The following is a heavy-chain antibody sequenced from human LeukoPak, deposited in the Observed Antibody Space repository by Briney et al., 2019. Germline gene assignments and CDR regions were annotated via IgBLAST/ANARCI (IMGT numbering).Heavy chain of an antibody. CDR2: MNPNSGST. CDR1: GYTFTSYD. D-gene: IGHD5-12*01. V-gene: IGHV1-8*03. J-gene: IGHJ4*02. CDR3: ARGRSTGYPYYFEC. Sequence: ASVKVSCKASGYTFTSYDINWVRRATGQRLEWMGWMNPNSGSTGYAQKFKGRVTITRNTSISTAYMELGGLRSEDTAVYYCARGRSTGYPYYFECWGQGTLVTVSS.